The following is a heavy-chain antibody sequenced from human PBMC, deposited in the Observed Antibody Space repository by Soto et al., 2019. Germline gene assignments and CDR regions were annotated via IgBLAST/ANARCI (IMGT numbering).Heavy chain of an antibody. V-gene: IGHV3-21*01. D-gene: IGHD1-26*01. CDR1: GFAFSTYT. J-gene: IGHJ4*02. CDR3: AREDGVVGSSSAFDH. CDR2: INGRSNYV. Sequence: GGSLSLSFVFSGFAFSTYTMNWVRQAPGKGLEWVSSINGRSNYVYYADSVKGRFTISRDNAKNSLYLQMNRLRAEDTAIYYCAREDGVVGSSSAFDHWGLGTLVTVSS.